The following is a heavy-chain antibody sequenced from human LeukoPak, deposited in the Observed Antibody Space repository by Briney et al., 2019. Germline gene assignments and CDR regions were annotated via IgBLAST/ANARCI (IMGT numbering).Heavy chain of an antibody. V-gene: IGHV4-4*07. CDR3: AGTALHCSGGSCYSGTDY. CDR1: GASISSYY. D-gene: IGHD2-15*01. J-gene: IGHJ4*02. CDR2: IYSSGST. Sequence: SETLSLTCTVSGASISSYYWSWIRQPAGKGLEWIGRIYSSGSTNYNPSLKSRVTMSVDTSRNQFSLKLSAVTVADTAVYYCAGTALHCSGGSCYSGTDYWGQGTLVTVSS.